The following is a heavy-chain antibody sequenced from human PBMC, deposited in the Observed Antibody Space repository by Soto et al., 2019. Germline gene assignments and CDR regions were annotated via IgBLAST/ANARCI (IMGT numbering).Heavy chain of an antibody. Sequence: SVKVSCKASGSTFSSYAISWVRQAPGQGLEWMGGIIPIFGTANYAQKFQGRVTITADESTSTAYMELSSLRSEDTAVYYCARGRILRYLEWLSLYYGMDVWGQGTTVTVSS. V-gene: IGHV1-69*13. J-gene: IGHJ6*02. D-gene: IGHD3-3*01. CDR2: IIPIFGTA. CDR1: GSTFSSYA. CDR3: ARGRILRYLEWLSLYYGMDV.